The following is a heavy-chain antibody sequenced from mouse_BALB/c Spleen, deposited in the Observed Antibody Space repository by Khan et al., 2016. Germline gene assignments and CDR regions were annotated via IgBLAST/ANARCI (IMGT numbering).Heavy chain of an antibody. Sequence: QIQLVQSGPELKKPGKTVKISCKASGYTFTNYGMNWVKQAPGKGLKWMGWINTYSGESTYADDFKGRFAFSLETSANTAYFQINNLKNEDTATYFCARYRYYYGSSRYVDVWGAGTTVTVSS. V-gene: IGHV9-3-1*01. CDR2: INTYSGES. D-gene: IGHD1-1*01. J-gene: IGHJ1*01. CDR3: ARYRYYYGSSRYVDV. CDR1: GYTFTNYG.